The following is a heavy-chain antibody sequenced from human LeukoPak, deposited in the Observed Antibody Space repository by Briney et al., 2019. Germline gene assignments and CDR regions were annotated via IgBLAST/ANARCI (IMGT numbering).Heavy chain of an antibody. CDR3: AKVDFPG. Sequence: PGRSLRLSCAASGFTFDDYAMHWVRQAPGKGLEWVSGIGWNSGSIVYADSVKGRFTISRDNAKESLHLQMNSLRAEDTALYYCAKVDFPGWGQGTLVTVSS. D-gene: IGHD3-9*01. V-gene: IGHV3-9*01. J-gene: IGHJ4*02. CDR1: GFTFDDYA. CDR2: IGWNSGSI.